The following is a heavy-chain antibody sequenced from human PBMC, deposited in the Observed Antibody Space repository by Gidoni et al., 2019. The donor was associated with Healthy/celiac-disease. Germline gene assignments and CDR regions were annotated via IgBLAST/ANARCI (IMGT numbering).Heavy chain of an antibody. CDR1: GFSLSNARMG. CDR3: ARTSSGGRHDWFDP. V-gene: IGHV2-26*01. J-gene: IGHJ5*02. D-gene: IGHD6-19*01. CDR2: IFSNNEK. Sequence: QVTLKESGPVLVKPTETPTLTCTVSGFSLSNARMGVSWLRQPPGTALAWLAQIFSNNEKSYSTSLKSRLTISKDTSKSQVVLTMTNMDPVDTATYYCARTSSGGRHDWFDPWGQGTLVTVSS.